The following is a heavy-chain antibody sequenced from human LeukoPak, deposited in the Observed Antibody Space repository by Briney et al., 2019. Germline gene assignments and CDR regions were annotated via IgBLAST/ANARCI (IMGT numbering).Heavy chain of an antibody. J-gene: IGHJ5*02. V-gene: IGHV4-4*07. CDR3: AREVTKPNWFDP. CDR2: IYTSGST. CDR1: GRSISSYD. Sequence: SETLSLTCTVSGRSISSYDGSWIRQPAGKGREWVGRIYTSGSTNYNPSLKSRVTMSVDTSKDQFSLKLSSVTAADTAVYYCAREVTKPNWFDPWGQETLVTVSS. D-gene: IGHD2-21*02.